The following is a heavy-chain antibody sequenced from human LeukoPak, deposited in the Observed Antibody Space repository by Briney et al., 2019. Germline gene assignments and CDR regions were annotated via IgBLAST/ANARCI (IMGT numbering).Heavy chain of an antibody. J-gene: IGHJ2*01. CDR1: GGSMSSYF. Sequence: SETLSLTCTVSGGSMSSYFWTWIRQPPGKGLEWIGNVYYSGNTFYSPSLKSRVTILVDTSKRQFSLKVKPVTAADTAVYYCVRGNGDYLGAPDWYFDLWGRGTLVSVS. V-gene: IGHV4-59*01. CDR2: VYYSGNT. D-gene: IGHD3-16*01. CDR3: VRGNGDYLGAPDWYFDL.